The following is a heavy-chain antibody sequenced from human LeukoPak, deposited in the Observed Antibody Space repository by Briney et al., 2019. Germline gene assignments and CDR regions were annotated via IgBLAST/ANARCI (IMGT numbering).Heavy chain of an antibody. V-gene: IGHV1-8*03. J-gene: IGHJ6*03. D-gene: IGHD3-3*01. CDR2: MNPNSGNT. CDR1: GYTFTSYD. CDR3: ARVLYYDFWSGHSLGNYYYMDV. Sequence: ASVKVSCKASGYTFTSYDINWVRQATGQGLEWMGWMNPNSGNTGYAQKFQGRVTITRNTSISTAYMELSSLRSEDTAVYYCARVLYYDFWSGHSLGNYYYMDVWGKGTTVTVSS.